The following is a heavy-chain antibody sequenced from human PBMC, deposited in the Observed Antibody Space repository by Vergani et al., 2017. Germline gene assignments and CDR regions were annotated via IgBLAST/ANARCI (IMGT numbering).Heavy chain of an antibody. CDR3: TKHVPDDDGACLHFDD. CDR2: INPIDSKI. J-gene: IGHJ4*02. D-gene: IGHD5-24*01. V-gene: IGHV5-51*01. CDR1: ESSFISNE. Sequence: EVMLVQSGAEVKKPGESLKISCKYSESSFISNEIAWVRQMSGKGLQWMGNINPIDSKIAYSPSFQGQAIMSLDKSITTAYLQWRSLKASDTAIYYCTKHVPDDDGACLHFDDWGQGTQVTVSS.